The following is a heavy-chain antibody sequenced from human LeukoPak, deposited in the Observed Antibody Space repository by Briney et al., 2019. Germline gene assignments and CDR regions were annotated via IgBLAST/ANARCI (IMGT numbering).Heavy chain of an antibody. CDR2: INAGNGNT. D-gene: IGHD3-22*01. CDR1: GYTFTSYA. CDR3: ARVNRPYDSSGYYAGEAFDI. Sequence: ASVKVSCKASGYTFTSYAMHWVRQAPGQRLEWMGWINAGNGNTKYSQEFQGRVTITRDTSASTAYMELSSLRSEDMAVYYCARVNRPYDSSGYYAGEAFDIWGQGTMVTVSS. J-gene: IGHJ3*02. V-gene: IGHV1-3*03.